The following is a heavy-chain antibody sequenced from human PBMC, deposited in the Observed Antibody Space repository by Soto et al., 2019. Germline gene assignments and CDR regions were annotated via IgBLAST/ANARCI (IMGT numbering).Heavy chain of an antibody. J-gene: IGHJ4*02. CDR1: GGSFSGYY. V-gene: IGHV4-34*01. Sequence: QVQLQQWGAGLLKPSETLSLTCAVYGGSFSGYYWSWIRQPPGKGLEWIGEINHSGSTNYNPSLKSRVSISSDTSKYLVSLTLSSVTAAGTAVYYCARPAIAAVVSAFDYWGQGILVTVSS. D-gene: IGHD6-13*01. CDR2: INHSGST. CDR3: ARPAIAAVVSAFDY.